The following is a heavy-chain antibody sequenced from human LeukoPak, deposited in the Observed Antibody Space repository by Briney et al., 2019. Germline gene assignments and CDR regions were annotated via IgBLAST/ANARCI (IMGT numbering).Heavy chain of an antibody. CDR1: GGSISNSDYY. D-gene: IGHD3-22*01. CDR3: AKTRGRGRVDLGTSGYINY. J-gene: IGHJ4*02. V-gene: IGHV4-39*01. CDR2: INYRGST. Sequence: PSETLSLTCTVSGGSISNSDYYWDWIRQPPGKGLEWIGSINYRGSTYYNPSLESRVTISVDTSKNQFSLRMSSVTAADTAVYYCAKTRGRGRVDLGTSGYINYWGQGTLVSVSS.